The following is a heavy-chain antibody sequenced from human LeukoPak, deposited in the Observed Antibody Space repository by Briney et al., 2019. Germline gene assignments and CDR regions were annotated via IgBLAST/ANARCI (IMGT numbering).Heavy chain of an antibody. V-gene: IGHV4-59*01. D-gene: IGHD2-2*01. CDR1: GGSINTYY. Sequence: PSETLSLTCTVSGGSINTYYWSWIRQPPGEGLEWIGYIYYSGSSSYNPSLESRVTMSVDTSKNQLSLKLSSVTAADTAVYYCARWYCSTNTCYHMDVWGKGTTVTVSS. CDR3: ARWYCSTNTCYHMDV. J-gene: IGHJ6*03. CDR2: IYYSGSS.